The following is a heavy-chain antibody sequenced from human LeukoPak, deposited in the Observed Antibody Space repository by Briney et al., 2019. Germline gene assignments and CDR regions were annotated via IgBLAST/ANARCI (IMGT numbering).Heavy chain of an antibody. CDR3: ARYSKQLVPDY. J-gene: IGHJ4*02. CDR2: IYTSGST. Sequence: SETLSLTCTVSGGSISSYYWSWIRLPAGKGLEWIGRIYTSGSTNYNPSLKSRVTISVDTSKNQFSLKLSSVTAADTAVYYCARYSKQLVPDYWGQGTLVTVSS. V-gene: IGHV4-4*07. CDR1: GGSISSYY. D-gene: IGHD6-13*01.